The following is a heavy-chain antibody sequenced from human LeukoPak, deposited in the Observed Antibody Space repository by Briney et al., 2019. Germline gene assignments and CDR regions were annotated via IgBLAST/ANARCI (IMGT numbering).Heavy chain of an antibody. CDR2: ISYDGSNK. D-gene: IGHD6-13*01. CDR3: AKAPGSGGSSSWYYLLGMDV. J-gene: IGHJ6*02. Sequence: GGSLRLSCAASGFTFSSYGMHWVRQAPGKGLEWVAVISYDGSNKYYADSVKGRFTISRDNSKNTLYLQMNSLRAEDTAVYYCAKAPGSGGSSSWYYLLGMDVWGQGTTVTVSS. CDR1: GFTFSSYG. V-gene: IGHV3-30*18.